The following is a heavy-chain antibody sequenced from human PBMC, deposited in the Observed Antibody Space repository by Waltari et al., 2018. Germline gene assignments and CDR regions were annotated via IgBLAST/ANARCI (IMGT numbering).Heavy chain of an antibody. Sequence: QVQLVQSGAEVKKPGASVKVSCKVSGYTLTELSMHWLRRAPGKGLEGMGGFDPEDGETIYAQKVQGRVTMTEDTSTDTAYMELSSLRSEDTAVYYCATLVGATSSPYFDYWGQGTLVTVSS. V-gene: IGHV1-24*01. D-gene: IGHD1-26*01. CDR3: ATLVGATSSPYFDY. J-gene: IGHJ4*02. CDR2: FDPEDGET. CDR1: GYTLTELS.